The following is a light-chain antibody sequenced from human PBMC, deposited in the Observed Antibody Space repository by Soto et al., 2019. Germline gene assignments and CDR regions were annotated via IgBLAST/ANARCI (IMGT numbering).Light chain of an antibody. CDR2: DDS. J-gene: IGLJ1*01. V-gene: IGLV3-21*02. Sequence: SYELTQPPSVSVAPGQTARLTCGGNNIGSKSVHWYQQKPGQAPVLVVYDDSARPSGIPERFSGSNSGNTATLTISRVEAGDEADYDCQVWDSSSDQGVFGTGTQLPS. CDR3: QVWDSSSDQGV. CDR1: NIGSKS.